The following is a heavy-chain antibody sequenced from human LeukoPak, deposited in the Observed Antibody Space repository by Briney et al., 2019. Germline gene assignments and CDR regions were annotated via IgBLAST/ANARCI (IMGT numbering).Heavy chain of an antibody. J-gene: IGHJ4*02. D-gene: IGHD1-26*01. CDR1: GYSISSGYY. Sequence: SETLSLTCTVSGYSISSGYYWGWIRQPPGKGLEWIGSFYHSGNTYYNPSLKSRVTTSVDTSKNQFYLKMSSVTAADTAVYYCARSSLVGATDFDYWGQGTLVTVSS. V-gene: IGHV4-38-2*02. CDR3: ARSSLVGATDFDY. CDR2: FYHSGNT.